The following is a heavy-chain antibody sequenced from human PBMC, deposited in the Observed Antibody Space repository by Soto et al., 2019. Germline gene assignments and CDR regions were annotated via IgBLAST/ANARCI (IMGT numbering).Heavy chain of an antibody. D-gene: IGHD2-15*01. CDR3: AREGPIGYCSGGSCYSYHAFDI. Sequence: ASVKVSCKASGYTFTGYYMHWVRQAPGQGLEWMGWINPNSGGTNYAQKFQGWVTMTRDTSISTAYMELSRLSSDDTAVYYCAREGPIGYCSGGSCYSYHAFDIWGQGTMVTVSS. J-gene: IGHJ3*02. CDR2: INPNSGGT. CDR1: GYTFTGYY. V-gene: IGHV1-2*04.